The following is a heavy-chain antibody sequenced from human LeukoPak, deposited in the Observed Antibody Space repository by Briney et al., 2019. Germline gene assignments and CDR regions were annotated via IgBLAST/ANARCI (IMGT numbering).Heavy chain of an antibody. J-gene: IGHJ4*02. V-gene: IGHV1-69*13. CDR3: ARVYDFWSGYKFYYFDY. Sequence: SVKVSCKASGYTFTSYGISWVRQAPGQGLEWMGGIIPIFGTANYAQKFQGRVTITADESTSTAYMELSSLRSEDTAVYYCARVYDFWSGYKFYYFDYWGQGTLVTVSS. CDR2: IIPIFGTA. CDR1: GYTFTSYG. D-gene: IGHD3-3*01.